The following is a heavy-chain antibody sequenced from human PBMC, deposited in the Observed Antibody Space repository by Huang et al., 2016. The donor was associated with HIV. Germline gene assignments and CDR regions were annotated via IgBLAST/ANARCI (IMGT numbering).Heavy chain of an antibody. Sequence: QLMEAGGGLVRPGGSLRLSCGVSGFTFDGFWMSWVRQGPGKGREWVANINQDGSDAYYVESVRGRFTISRDNSKNSLYLQMNGLTDEDTAVYYCARDGPEYSNYLDFWGPGTLVTV. CDR3: ARDGPEYSNYLDF. V-gene: IGHV3-7*01. CDR2: INQDGSDA. D-gene: IGHD4-4*01. J-gene: IGHJ4*02. CDR1: GFTFDGFW.